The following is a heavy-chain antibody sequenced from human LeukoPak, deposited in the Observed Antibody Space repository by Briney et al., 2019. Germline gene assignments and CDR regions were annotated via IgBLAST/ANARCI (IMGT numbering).Heavy chain of an antibody. J-gene: IGHJ4*02. CDR2: VKSKADGETT. CDR1: GFTFSSAW. D-gene: IGHD2-21*02. CDR3: TADWPGDSYPFDY. V-gene: IGHV3-15*01. Sequence: GGSLRLSCAASGFTFSSAWMSWVRQAPGKGLEWVGRVKSKADGETTHYAAPVKDRFTISRDDSRNPQYLQMNNLKTEDTAVYYCTADWPGDSYPFDYWGQGTLVTVSS.